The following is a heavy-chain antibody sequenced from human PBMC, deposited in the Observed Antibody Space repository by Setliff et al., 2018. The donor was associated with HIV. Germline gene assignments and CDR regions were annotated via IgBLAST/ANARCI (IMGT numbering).Heavy chain of an antibody. Sequence: SETLSLTCTVSGGSISSHYWSWIRQPPGKRLEWIGYIYYSGSTNYNPSLKSRVTISVDTSKNQFSLKLSSVTAADTAVYYCARGASTRDLDYWGQGTLVTVSS. CDR2: IYYSGST. V-gene: IGHV4-59*11. J-gene: IGHJ4*02. CDR3: ARGASTRDLDY. CDR1: GGSISSHY. D-gene: IGHD1-1*01.